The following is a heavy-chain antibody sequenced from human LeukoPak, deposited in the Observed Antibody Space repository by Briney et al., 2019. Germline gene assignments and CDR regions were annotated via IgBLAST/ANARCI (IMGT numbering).Heavy chain of an antibody. CDR3: VKDSGKSYMDV. CDR1: GFTFSNYY. Sequence: PGGSLRLSCAASGFTFSNYYMTWVRQAPGKGLEWVSYISSSGSTIYYADSVKGRFTISRDNAKNSLYLQMNSLRAEDTAVYYCVKDSGKSYMDVWGKGTTVTISS. CDR2: ISSSGSTI. D-gene: IGHD3-10*01. V-gene: IGHV3-48*03. J-gene: IGHJ6*03.